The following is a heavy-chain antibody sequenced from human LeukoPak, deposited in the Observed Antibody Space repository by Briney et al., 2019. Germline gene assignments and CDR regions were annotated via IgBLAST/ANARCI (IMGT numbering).Heavy chain of an antibody. J-gene: IGHJ4*02. CDR1: GGSITSYH. V-gene: IGHV4-4*07. D-gene: IGHD6-19*01. CDR2: IHTSAST. CDR3: AGRAQTTGWSFDY. Sequence: SETLSLTCLVSGGSITSYHWTWIRQPAGKGLQWIGQIHTSASTNYNPSLKSRVAMSVDTSKNQFSLDLNSVTAADTAVYYCAGRAQTTGWSFDYWGQGALVTVSS.